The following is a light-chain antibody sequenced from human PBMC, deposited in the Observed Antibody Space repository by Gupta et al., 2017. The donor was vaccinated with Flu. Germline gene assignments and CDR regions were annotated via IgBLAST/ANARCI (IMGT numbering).Light chain of an antibody. CDR1: SSDVGGYNL. Sequence: QSALSQPASVSGSPGQSITISCTGTSSDVGGYNLVSWYQQYPGRAPKLLIYEVNKRPSLVSHRFSGSKSGNTASLTITGLQADDEADYYCCSYAVVRDRQLFGGGTKLTVL. J-gene: IGLJ2*01. V-gene: IGLV2-23*02. CDR2: EVN. CDR3: CSYAVVRDRQL.